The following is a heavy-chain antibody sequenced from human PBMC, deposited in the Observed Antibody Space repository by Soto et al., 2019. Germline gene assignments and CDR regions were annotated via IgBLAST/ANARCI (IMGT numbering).Heavy chain of an antibody. CDR2: IYYSGST. V-gene: IGHV4-31*03. CDR3: ARDPHDLFGLSGMDV. J-gene: IGHJ6*02. D-gene: IGHD2-21*01. Sequence: TLSLTCTVSGGSISSGGYYWSWIRQHPGKGLERIGYIYYSGSTYYNPSLKSRVTISVDTSKNQFSLKLSSVTAADTAVYYCARDPHDLFGLSGMDVWGQGTTVTVS. CDR1: GGSISSGGYY.